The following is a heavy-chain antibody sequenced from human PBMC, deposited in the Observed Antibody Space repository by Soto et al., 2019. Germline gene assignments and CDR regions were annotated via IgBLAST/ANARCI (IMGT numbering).Heavy chain of an antibody. V-gene: IGHV1-69*01. D-gene: IGHD5-12*01. Sequence: QVQLVQSGAEVKKPGSSVKVSCKASGGTFSSYAISWVXXXXGQGLEWMGGIIPIFGTANYAQKFRGRVTIXADESTSXXXXXLXSXXSEDTAVYYCARDWGSGYDRNLFDYWGQGTLVTVSS. CDR1: GGTFSSYA. CDR2: IIPIFGTA. J-gene: IGHJ4*02. CDR3: ARDWGSGYDRNLFDY.